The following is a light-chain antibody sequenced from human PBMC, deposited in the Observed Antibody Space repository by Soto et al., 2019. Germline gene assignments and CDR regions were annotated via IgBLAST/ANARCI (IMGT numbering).Light chain of an antibody. CDR2: ETS. Sequence: DVQRTQSPSSLSAFVGDRVTITCRASQSINTYLNWYQQNPGKAPRLLIYETSNLESGVPSRFSGSGSATDFTLTITSMQPEDFATYYCQQTYSTLPRTFGQGTRMEI. J-gene: IGKJ5*01. CDR1: QSINTY. V-gene: IGKV1-39*01. CDR3: QQTYSTLPRT.